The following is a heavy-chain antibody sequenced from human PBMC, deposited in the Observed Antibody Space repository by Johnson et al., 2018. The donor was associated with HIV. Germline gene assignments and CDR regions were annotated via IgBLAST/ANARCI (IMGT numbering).Heavy chain of an antibody. CDR2: ISYDGSNK. J-gene: IGHJ3*02. V-gene: IGHV3-30*18. CDR3: AKDRGGYYDSSGYGAFDI. D-gene: IGHD3-22*01. Sequence: QVQVVESGGGVVQPGRSLRLSCAASGFTFSTYVMHWVRQAPGKGLEWVAVISYDGSNKYYADSVKGRFTLSRDNSQNTLYLQMNSLRAEDAAVYFCAKDRGGYYDSSGYGAFDIWGQGTMVTVSS. CDR1: GFTFSTYV.